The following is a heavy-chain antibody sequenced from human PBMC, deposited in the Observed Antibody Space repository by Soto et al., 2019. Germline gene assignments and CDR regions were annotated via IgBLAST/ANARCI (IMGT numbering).Heavy chain of an antibody. D-gene: IGHD7-27*01. CDR2: IYYSGST. CDR1: GGSISSSSYY. Sequence: SETLSLTCTVSGGSISSSSYYWGWIRQPPGKGLEWIGSIYYSGSTYYNPSLKSRVTISVDTSKNQFSLKLSSVTAADTAVYYCARQNRTSHWGWFDPWGQGTLVTVSS. J-gene: IGHJ5*02. V-gene: IGHV4-39*01. CDR3: ARQNRTSHWGWFDP.